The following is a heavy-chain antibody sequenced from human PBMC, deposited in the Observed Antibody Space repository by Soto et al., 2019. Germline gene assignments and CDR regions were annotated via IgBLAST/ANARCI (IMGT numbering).Heavy chain of an antibody. CDR3: VSQRTTVPTQAYFDY. V-gene: IGHV4-39*01. D-gene: IGHD4-17*01. Sequence: LXLTCTVPGVSFTKSSYYWGWILQSPGKGLEWIGSVYYRGRSYSKSSVKSRVTISVDTSKNRFSLSLNSVTASDTAVYFCVSQRTTVPTQAYFDYWGPGAPVTVSS. J-gene: IGHJ4*02. CDR1: GVSFTKSSYY. CDR2: VYYRGRS.